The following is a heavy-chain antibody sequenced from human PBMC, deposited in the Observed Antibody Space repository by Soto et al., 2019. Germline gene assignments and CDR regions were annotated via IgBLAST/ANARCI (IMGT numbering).Heavy chain of an antibody. CDR3: ARRFCSDSYCSYFDY. CDR2: INHSGIT. J-gene: IGHJ4*02. CDR1: GGSFRGYF. D-gene: IGHD2-15*01. Sequence: SETLSLTCAVYGGSFRGYFWSWIRQPPGKGLEWIGEINHSGITSYSPSLGSRVTTSVDTPKNQFSLRLRSVTAADTAIYYCARRFCSDSYCSYFDYWGRGTLVTAPQ. V-gene: IGHV4-34*10.